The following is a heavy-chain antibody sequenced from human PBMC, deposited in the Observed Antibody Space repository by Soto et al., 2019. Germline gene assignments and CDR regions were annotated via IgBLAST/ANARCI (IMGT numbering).Heavy chain of an antibody. CDR1: GYTFTSYD. J-gene: IGHJ4*02. D-gene: IGHD2-2*01. CDR2: MNPNSGNT. V-gene: IGHV1-8*01. Sequence: ASVKVSCKASGYTFTSYDINWVRQATGQGLEWMGWMNPNSGNTGYAQKFQGRVTMTRNTSLSTAYMELSSLRSEDTAAYYCARAPLTLGYCSSTSCSRIVATIGYFDYWGQGTLVTVSS. CDR3: ARAPLTLGYCSSTSCSRIVATIGYFDY.